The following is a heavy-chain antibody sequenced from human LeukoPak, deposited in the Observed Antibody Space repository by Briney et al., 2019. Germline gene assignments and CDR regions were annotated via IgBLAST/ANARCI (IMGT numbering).Heavy chain of an antibody. V-gene: IGHV1-69*04. CDR3: ARRMGEVDAFDI. CDR1: GGTFSSYA. D-gene: IGHD3-16*01. Sequence: GASVKVSCKASGGTFSSYAISWVRQAPGQGLEWMGRIIPILGIANYAQKFQGRVTITADKSTSTAYKELSSLRSEDTAVYYCARRMGEVDAFDIWGQGTMVTVSS. J-gene: IGHJ3*02. CDR2: IIPILGIA.